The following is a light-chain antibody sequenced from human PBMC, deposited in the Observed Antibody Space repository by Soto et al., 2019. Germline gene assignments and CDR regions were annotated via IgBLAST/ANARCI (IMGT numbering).Light chain of an antibody. Sequence: EIVLTQSPGTLSLSPGERATLSCRASESVSSSSLAWYQQKPGQAPRLLMHGASSRATGIPDRFSGSGSGADFTLTISRVEPEDFAVYYCQQFGTSSLVTFGPGTKVDIK. J-gene: IGKJ3*01. CDR2: GAS. CDR1: ESVSSSS. CDR3: QQFGTSSLVT. V-gene: IGKV3-20*01.